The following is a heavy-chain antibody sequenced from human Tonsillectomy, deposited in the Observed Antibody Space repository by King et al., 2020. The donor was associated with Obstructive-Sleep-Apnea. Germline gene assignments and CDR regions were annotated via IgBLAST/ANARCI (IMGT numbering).Heavy chain of an antibody. CDR1: GFTFSDYY. D-gene: IGHD3-10*01. CDR2: ISSTSTYT. J-gene: IGHJ6*02. V-gene: IGHV3-11*06. Sequence: VQLVESGGGLVKPGGSLRLSCAASGFTFSDYYMSWIRQAPGKGLELVSYISSTSTYTNYSDSVKGRFTISRDNAKNSLYPKMNSLRAEDTAVDYCARVIPHATRFGVNNYYGMDVWGQGTTVTGSS. CDR3: ARVIPHATRFGVNNYYGMDV.